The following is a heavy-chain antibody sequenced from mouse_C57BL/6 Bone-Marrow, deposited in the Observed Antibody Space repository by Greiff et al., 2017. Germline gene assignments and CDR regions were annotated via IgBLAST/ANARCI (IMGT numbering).Heavy chain of an antibody. D-gene: IGHD2-2*01. J-gene: IGHJ2*01. CDR1: GYTFTSYW. CDR3: GSWGVTRYFDY. CDR2: IYPGSGST. V-gene: IGHV1-55*01. Sequence: LQPPGAELVQPGASVKMSCKASGYTFTSYWITWVKQRPGQGLEWIGDIYPGSGSTNYNEKFKSKATLTVDTSSSIAYMQLSSLTSEDSAVYYCGSWGVTRYFDYWGQGTTLTVSS.